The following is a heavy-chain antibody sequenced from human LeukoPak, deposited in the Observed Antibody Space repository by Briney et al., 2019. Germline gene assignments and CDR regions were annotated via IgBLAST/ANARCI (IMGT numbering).Heavy chain of an antibody. V-gene: IGHV3-30*02. CDR2: IQNDGNAK. CDR3: AKGEAGFWSGSRRDYYYYYMDV. D-gene: IGHD3-3*01. J-gene: IGHJ6*03. Sequence: GGSLRLSCAASGFTFSHYGVHWVRQAPGKGLEWVAFIQNDGNAKYYADSVKGRFTISRDSSKNTVYLQMNSLRAEDTAVYYCAKGEAGFWSGSRRDYYYYYMDVWGKGTTVTVSS. CDR1: GFTFSHYG.